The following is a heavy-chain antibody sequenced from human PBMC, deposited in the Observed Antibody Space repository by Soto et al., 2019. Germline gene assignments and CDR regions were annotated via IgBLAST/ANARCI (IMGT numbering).Heavy chain of an antibody. D-gene: IGHD4-4*01. Sequence: SETLSLTCTVSGGSISSSSYYWGWIRQPPGKGLEWIGSIYYSGSTYYNPSLKSRVTISVDTSKNQFSLKLSSVTAADTAVYYCARNGPLTTLDYWGQGTLVTVSS. CDR3: ARNGPLTTLDY. J-gene: IGHJ4*02. CDR2: IYYSGST. CDR1: GGSISSSSYY. V-gene: IGHV4-39*01.